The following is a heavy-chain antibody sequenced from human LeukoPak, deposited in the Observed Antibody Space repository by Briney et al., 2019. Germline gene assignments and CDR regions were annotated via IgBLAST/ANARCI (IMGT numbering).Heavy chain of an antibody. V-gene: IGHV5-10-1*01. Sequence: GESLRISGKGSGYSFTSYWISWVRQMPGKGLEWMGRIDPSDSYTNYSPSFQGHVTISADKSISTAYLQWSSLKASDTAMYYCARRGYSYLPLDYWGQGTLVTVSS. CDR3: ARRGYSYLPLDY. CDR1: GYSFTSYW. J-gene: IGHJ4*02. CDR2: IDPSDSYT. D-gene: IGHD5-18*01.